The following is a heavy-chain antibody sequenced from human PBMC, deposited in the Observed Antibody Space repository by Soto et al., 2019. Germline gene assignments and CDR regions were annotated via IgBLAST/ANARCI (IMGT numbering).Heavy chain of an antibody. Sequence: QVQLVQSGAEVKKPGASVKVSCKASGYTFTSYGISWVRQAPGQGLERMGRISAYNGNTNYAQKLQGRVTMTTDTSTSTAYMELSSLRSDDTAVYYCARARIGVAAAVHYGIDVWAQGSTVTVYS. V-gene: IGHV1-18*01. CDR1: GYTFTSYG. CDR2: ISAYNGNT. CDR3: ARARIGVAAAVHYGIDV. J-gene: IGHJ6*02. D-gene: IGHD6-13*01.